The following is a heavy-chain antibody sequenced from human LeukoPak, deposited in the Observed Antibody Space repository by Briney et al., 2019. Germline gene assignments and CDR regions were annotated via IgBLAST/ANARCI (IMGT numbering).Heavy chain of an antibody. CDR1: GFTFSSYG. J-gene: IGHJ4*02. V-gene: IGHV3-30*02. CDR3: AKDPIRGIRPYYFSS. CDR2: IHYDGSNK. D-gene: IGHD3-10*01. Sequence: GGSLRLSCAASGFTFSSYGMQWVGQAPGKGVEGVAFIHYDGSNKYYANSVKGGFTISRDNSKNTLYLHMNSLRAEDTAVYYCAKDPIRGIRPYYFSSWGQGTLVTVSS.